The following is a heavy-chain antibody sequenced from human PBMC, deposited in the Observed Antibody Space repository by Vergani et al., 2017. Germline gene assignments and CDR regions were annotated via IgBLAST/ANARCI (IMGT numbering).Heavy chain of an antibody. CDR1: GFTLSSHA. CDR2: IWYDGSKE. CDR3: ARSGYRAHRFCYMTYYYYKDV. V-gene: IGHV3-33*01. Sequence: QVQLEESGGGVVQPGRSLRLSCAGSGFTLSSHAMHWVGQAPGKELDWVEFIWYDGSKEYYADSVKGRFTISRDNSKNTLYLQMNNLRAPDTAVYYCARSGYRAHRFCYMTYYYYKDVLGTGTAGTVS. J-gene: IGHJ6*03. D-gene: IGHD2-8*01.